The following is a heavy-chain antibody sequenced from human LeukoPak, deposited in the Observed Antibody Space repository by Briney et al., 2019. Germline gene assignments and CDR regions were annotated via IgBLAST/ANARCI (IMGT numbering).Heavy chain of an antibody. CDR2: IRSKAYGGTT. J-gene: IGHJ4*02. Sequence: GGSLRLSCTASGFTFGDYAMSWVRQAPGKGLEWVGFIRSKAYGGTTEYAASVKGRFTISRDDSNSIAYLQMNSLKTEDTAVYYCTRRSWSSGWYYFDYWGQGTLVTVSS. D-gene: IGHD6-19*01. CDR3: TRRSWSSGWYYFDY. CDR1: GFTFGDYA. V-gene: IGHV3-49*04.